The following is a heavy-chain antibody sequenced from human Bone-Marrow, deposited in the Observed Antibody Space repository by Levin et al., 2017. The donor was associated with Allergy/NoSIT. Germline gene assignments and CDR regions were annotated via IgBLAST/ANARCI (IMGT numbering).Heavy chain of an antibody. D-gene: IGHD6-19*01. V-gene: IGHV4-38-2*02. J-gene: IGHJ3*02. CDR1: GYSISSGYY. CDR3: ARDTGYSSGWGAFDI. Sequence: SETLSLTCTVSGYSISSGYYWGWIRQPPGKGLEWIGSIYHSGSTYYNPSLKSRVTISVDTSKNQFSLKLSSVTAADTAVYYCARDTGYSSGWGAFDIWGQGTMVTVSS. CDR2: IYHSGST.